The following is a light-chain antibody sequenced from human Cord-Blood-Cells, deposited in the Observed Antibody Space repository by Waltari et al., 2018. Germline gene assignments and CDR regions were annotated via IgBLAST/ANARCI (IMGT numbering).Light chain of an antibody. CDR3: MQALQTPFT. CDR1: QSLLHSTGYNY. J-gene: IGKJ3*01. Sequence: DIVMNHSPLSLPVTPGEPASISCRSSQSLLHSTGYNYLAWYLQKPVQSPQLLIYLGSNRASGVPDRFSGSGSGTDFTLKISRVEAEDVGVYYCMQALQTPFTFGPGTKVDIK. CDR2: LGS. V-gene: IGKV2-28*01.